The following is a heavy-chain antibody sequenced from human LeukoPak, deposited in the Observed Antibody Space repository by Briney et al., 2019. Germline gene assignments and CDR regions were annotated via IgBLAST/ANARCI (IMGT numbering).Heavy chain of an antibody. V-gene: IGHV3-21*01. CDR2: ISSSSSYI. J-gene: IGHJ4*02. D-gene: IGHD3-3*01. CDR1: GFTFSSYS. CDR3: ARDEMEWTAFDY. Sequence: GGTLSLSCAASGFTFSSYSMNWVRQAPGKGLEWVSSISSSSSYIYYADSVKGRFTISRDNAKNSLDLQMNSLIAEDTAVYYCARDEMEWTAFDYWGQGTLVTVSS.